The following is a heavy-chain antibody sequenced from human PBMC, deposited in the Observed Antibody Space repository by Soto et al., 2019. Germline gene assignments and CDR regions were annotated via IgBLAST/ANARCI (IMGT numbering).Heavy chain of an antibody. V-gene: IGHV3-73*01. CDR2: IRSKANSYAT. Sequence: KGLEWVGRIRSKANSYATAYAASVKGRFTISRDDSKNTAYLQMNSLKTEDTAVYYCTRLRGPSLAIVFVRAAGMYFDYWGQGTPVPVSS. D-gene: IGHD2-2*03. CDR3: TRLRGPSLAIVFVRAAGMYFDY. J-gene: IGHJ4*02.